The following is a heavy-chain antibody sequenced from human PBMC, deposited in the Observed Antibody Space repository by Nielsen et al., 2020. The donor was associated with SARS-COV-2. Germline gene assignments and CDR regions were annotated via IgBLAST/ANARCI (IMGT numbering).Heavy chain of an antibody. CDR2: IYSSGST. J-gene: IGHJ3*02. D-gene: IGHD6-19*01. CDR3: ARDSRVAVAATRGDI. Sequence: GGSLRLSCAASGFTVSSNYMSWVRQAPGKGLEWVSVIYSSGSTYYADSVKGRFTISRDNSKNTLYLQMNSLRAEDTAVYYCARDSRVAVAATRGDIWGQGTMVTASS. CDR1: GFTVSSNY. V-gene: IGHV3-66*01.